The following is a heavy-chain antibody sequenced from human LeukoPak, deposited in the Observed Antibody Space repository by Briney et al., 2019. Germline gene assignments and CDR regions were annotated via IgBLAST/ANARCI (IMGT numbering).Heavy chain of an antibody. CDR3: ARPCGGDCYSARDAFDI. Sequence: SETLSLTCIVSGGSISSYYWSWIRRPPGKGLEWIGYVYYSGSTNYNPSLKSRVTISLDTSKNQFSLKLSSVTAADTAVYYCARPCGGDCYSARDAFDIWGQGTMVTVSS. J-gene: IGHJ3*02. D-gene: IGHD2-21*02. CDR2: VYYSGST. CDR1: GGSISSYY. V-gene: IGHV4-59*08.